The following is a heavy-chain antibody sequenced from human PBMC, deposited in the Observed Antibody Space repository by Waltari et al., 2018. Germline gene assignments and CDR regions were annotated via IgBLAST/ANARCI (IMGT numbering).Heavy chain of an antibody. CDR1: GGSFSGYF. D-gene: IGHD1-26*01. V-gene: IGHV4-34*01. Sequence: QVQLQQWGAGLLKPSETLSLTCAAYGGSFSGYFWNWIRQSPGKGLEWIGEIDHSGSTNYNPSLKSRVTLSVDTSNNQFSLKLNSVTAADTAVYYCARGPYYFGDSGSYYYWSQGTLITVSS. CDR2: IDHSGST. J-gene: IGHJ4*02. CDR3: ARGPYYFGDSGSYYY.